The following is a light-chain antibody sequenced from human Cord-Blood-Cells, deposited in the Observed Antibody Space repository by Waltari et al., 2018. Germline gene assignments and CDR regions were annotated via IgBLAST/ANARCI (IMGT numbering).Light chain of an antibody. CDR2: KAS. Sequence: DIQMTQSPSTLSASVGDRGNSNCRASQSISSWLAWYQQKPGKAPKLLIYKASSLESGVPSRFSGSGSGTEFTLTISSLQPDDFATYYCQQYNSYPLTFGGGTKVEIK. V-gene: IGKV1-5*03. CDR3: QQYNSYPLT. CDR1: QSISSW. J-gene: IGKJ4*01.